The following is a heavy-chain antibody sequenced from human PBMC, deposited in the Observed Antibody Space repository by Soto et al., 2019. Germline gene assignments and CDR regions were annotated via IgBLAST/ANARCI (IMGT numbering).Heavy chain of an antibody. CDR3: ATAVSFCSSPSCRGRNCFDS. V-gene: IGHV4-30-4*01. Sequence: PSETLSLTCSVFGGSISSGDYYWSWIRQPPGKALEWIGYMFYVGATYYNPSLKSRVTISVDTSKNQFSLKLNSVTAADTAVYHCATAVSFCSSPSCRGRNCFDSWGQGTLVTVSS. CDR2: MFYVGAT. D-gene: IGHD2-2*01. J-gene: IGHJ5*01. CDR1: GGSISSGDYY.